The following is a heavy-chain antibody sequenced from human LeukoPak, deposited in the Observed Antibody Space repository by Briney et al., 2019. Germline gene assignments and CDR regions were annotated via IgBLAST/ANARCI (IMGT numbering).Heavy chain of an antibody. V-gene: IGHV4-61*02. Sequence: SETLSLTCTVSGVSINSGSYYGSWIRQPAGKGLEWIGRIYTSGSTNYNPSLKSRVTISVDTSKNQFSLKLSSVTAADTAVYYCAREIWEEIIDYWGQGTLVTVSS. D-gene: IGHD1-26*01. CDR1: GVSINSGSYY. CDR2: IYTSGST. J-gene: IGHJ4*02. CDR3: AREIWEEIIDY.